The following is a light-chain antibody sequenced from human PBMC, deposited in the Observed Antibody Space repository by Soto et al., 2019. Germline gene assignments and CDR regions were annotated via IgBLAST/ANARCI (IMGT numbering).Light chain of an antibody. J-gene: IGKJ2*01. V-gene: IGKV4-1*01. CDR3: QQHYGTPHT. Sequence: DIVMTQSPESLAVSLGERATINCQSSQSVLYSSNNNNYLVWYQQRPGQPPKLLLHWASTRESGVPDRFSGSGSGTNFTLTISRLQAEDVAVYYCQQHYGTPHTFGQGTRLEVK. CDR1: QSVLYSSNNNNY. CDR2: WAS.